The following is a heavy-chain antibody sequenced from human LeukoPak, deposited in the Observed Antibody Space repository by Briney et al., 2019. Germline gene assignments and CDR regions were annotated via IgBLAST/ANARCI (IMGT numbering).Heavy chain of an antibody. J-gene: IGHJ6*02. V-gene: IGHV4-39*07. CDR1: GGSISSTTFY. CDR3: ARCLYSSSSWGVDYYYGMDV. CDR2: VYYSGQT. D-gene: IGHD6-6*01. Sequence: SETLSLTCTVSGGSISSTTFYWGWIRQPPGKGLEWIGNVYYSGQTYYNPSLKSRVTISVDTSKNQFSLKLSSVTAADTAVYYCARCLYSSSSWGVDYYYGMDVWGQGTTVTVSS.